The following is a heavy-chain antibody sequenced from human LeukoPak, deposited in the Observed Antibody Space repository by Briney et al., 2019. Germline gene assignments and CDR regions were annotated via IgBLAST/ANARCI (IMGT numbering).Heavy chain of an antibody. CDR3: ARWSNNGYDRFDP. CDR2: IIPILGIA. Sequence: SVKVSCKASGGTFSSYAISWVRQAPGQGLEWMGRIIPILGIANYAQKFQGRVTITADKSTSTAYMELSSLRSEDTAVYYCARWSNNGYDRFDPWGQGTLVTVSS. D-gene: IGHD5-12*01. V-gene: IGHV1-69*04. J-gene: IGHJ5*02. CDR1: GGTFSSYA.